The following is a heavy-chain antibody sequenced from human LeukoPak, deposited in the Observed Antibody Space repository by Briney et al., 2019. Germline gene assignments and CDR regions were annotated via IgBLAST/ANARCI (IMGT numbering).Heavy chain of an antibody. CDR3: TKETNAFDA. D-gene: IGHD1-7*01. CDR1: GLSVSTSV. V-gene: IGHV3-33*03. J-gene: IGHJ3*01. CDR2: TWSDGVAK. Sequence: GGSLRLSSATSGLSVSTSVIHWVRQIPGRGLQWVAGTWSDGVAKYYEASVKGRFTISIDRSKNTVFLQMNNLRAEDTALYHCTKETNAFDAWGQGTLVTVSS.